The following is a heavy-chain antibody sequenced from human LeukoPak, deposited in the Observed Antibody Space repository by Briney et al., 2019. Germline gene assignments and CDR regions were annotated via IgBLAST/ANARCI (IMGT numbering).Heavy chain of an antibody. CDR1: GFTVSSYS. Sequence: GGSLRLSCAASGFTVSSYSMNWVRQAPGKGLEWVSSISSSSSYIYYADSVKGRFTISRDNAKNSLYLQMNSLRAEDTAVYYCARKSFADWFDPWGQGTLVTVSS. D-gene: IGHD3-3*01. CDR3: ARKSFADWFDP. J-gene: IGHJ5*02. V-gene: IGHV3-21*01. CDR2: ISSSSSYI.